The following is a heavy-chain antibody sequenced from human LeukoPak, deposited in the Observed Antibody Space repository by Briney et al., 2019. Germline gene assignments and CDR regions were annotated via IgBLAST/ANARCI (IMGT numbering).Heavy chain of an antibody. CDR2: ISDSAGAT. CDR3: AKGGSTAWTAVDY. Sequence: GGSLRLSCAASGFIFSNCAMTWVRQAPGKGLEWVPSISDSAGATYYADSVRGRFTISRDNSGSTLYLQMNSLRADDTAVYYCAKGGSTAWTAVDYWGQGTLVTVSS. J-gene: IGHJ4*02. V-gene: IGHV3-23*01. CDR1: GFIFSNCA. D-gene: IGHD2-2*01.